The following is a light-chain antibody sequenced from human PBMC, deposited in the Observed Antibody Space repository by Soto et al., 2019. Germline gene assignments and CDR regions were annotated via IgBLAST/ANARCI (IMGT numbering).Light chain of an antibody. CDR1: QSVTNNY. CDR2: GSS. V-gene: IGKV3-20*01. J-gene: IGKJ2*01. CDR3: HQYGSSPPYT. Sequence: EVVLTQSPGTLSLSPGESATLSCRASQSVTNNYFAWYQQKPGQAPRLLIFGSSDRATGIPDRFSGSGSGTDFTLNISRLEPEDLAVYYCHQYGSSPPYTFGQGTKREIK.